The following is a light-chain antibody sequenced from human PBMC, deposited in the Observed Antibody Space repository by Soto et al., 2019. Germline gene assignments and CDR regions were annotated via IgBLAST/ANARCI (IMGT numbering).Light chain of an antibody. CDR3: QQYGSSPRT. Sequence: EIVLTQSPGTLSLSPGERATLSCRASQSLSSGQLVWYQQKPGQAPRLLIYGGSSRATGIPSRFSGRGSGTDFTLTISRLEPEDFAVYVCQQYGSSPRTFGQGTKLEIK. J-gene: IGKJ2*01. V-gene: IGKV3-20*01. CDR2: GGS. CDR1: QSLSSGQ.